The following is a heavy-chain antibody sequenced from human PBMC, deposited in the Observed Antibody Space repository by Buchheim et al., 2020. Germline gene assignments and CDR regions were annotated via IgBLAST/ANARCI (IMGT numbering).Heavy chain of an antibody. V-gene: IGHV4-34*01. Sequence: QVQLQQWGAGLLKPSETLSLTCAVYGGSLSGYYWSWIRQPPGKGLEWIGEINRGGSTNYNPSLDSRVTMSVGTSKNQFSLKLISVTAADTAVYYCAKAAQMYSSSWVGSWGQGTL. J-gene: IGHJ4*02. CDR3: AKAAQMYSSSWVGS. D-gene: IGHD6-13*01. CDR1: GGSLSGYY. CDR2: INRGGST.